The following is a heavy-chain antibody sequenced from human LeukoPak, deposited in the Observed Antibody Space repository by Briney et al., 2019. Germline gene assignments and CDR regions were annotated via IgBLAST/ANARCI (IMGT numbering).Heavy chain of an antibody. CDR1: GGSFSDYY. CDR2: INHSGST. CDR3: ARTGGSCYSTFDY. V-gene: IGHV4-34*01. Sequence: PSETLSLTCAVYGGSFSDYYWSWIRQPPGKGLEWIGEINHSGSTNYNPSPKSRVTISVDTSKNQFSLKLSSVTAADTAVYYCARTGGSCYSTFDYWGQGTLVTVSS. J-gene: IGHJ4*02. D-gene: IGHD2-15*01.